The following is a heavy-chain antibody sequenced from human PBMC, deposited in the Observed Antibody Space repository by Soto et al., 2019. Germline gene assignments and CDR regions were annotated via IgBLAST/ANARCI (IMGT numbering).Heavy chain of an antibody. V-gene: IGHV3-53*04. CDR2: IYSGGST. CDR1: GFTVSSHY. CDR3: AREREAWRNDAFDI. J-gene: IGHJ3*02. Sequence: EVQLVESGGGLVQPGGSLRLSCAASGFTVSSHYMSWVRQAPGKGLEWVSVIYSGGSTYYADSVKGRFTISRHNSKNTLYLQMNTLRAEDTAVYYCAREREAWRNDAFDIWGQGTMVTVSS.